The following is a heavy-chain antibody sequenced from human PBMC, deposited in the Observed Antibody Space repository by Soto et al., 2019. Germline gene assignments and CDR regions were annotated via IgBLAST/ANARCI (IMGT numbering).Heavy chain of an antibody. D-gene: IGHD6-13*01. CDR1: GFTFSSYA. CDR3: AKSPFSSSWPTYYFDY. CDR2: ISGSGGST. V-gene: IGHV3-23*01. Sequence: GGSLRLSCAASGFTFSSYAMSWVRQAPGKGLEWVSAISGSGGSTYYADSVKGRFTISRDNSKNTLYLQMNSLRAEDTAVYYCAKSPFSSSWPTYYFDYWGQGTLVTVSS. J-gene: IGHJ4*02.